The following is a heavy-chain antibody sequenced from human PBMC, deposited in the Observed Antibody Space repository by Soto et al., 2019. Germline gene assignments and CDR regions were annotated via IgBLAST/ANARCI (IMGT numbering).Heavy chain of an antibody. V-gene: IGHV4-31*03. CDR2: IYYSGST. CDR1: GGSISSGGYY. D-gene: IGHD5-12*01. J-gene: IGHJ4*02. CDR3: ARGRGYKGDFDY. Sequence: QVQLQESGPGLVKPSQTLSLTCTVSGGSISSGGYYWSWIRQHPGKGLEWIGYIYYSGSTYYNPSLKSRVXIXVXXSKNQFSLKLSSVTAADTAVYYCARGRGYKGDFDYWGQGTLVTVSS.